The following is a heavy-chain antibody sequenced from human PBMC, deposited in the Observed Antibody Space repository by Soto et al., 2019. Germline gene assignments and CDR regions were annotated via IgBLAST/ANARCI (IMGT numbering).Heavy chain of an antibody. CDR1: GGSFSGYY. J-gene: IGHJ4*02. Sequence: QAQLQQWGAGLLKPSETLSLTCAVYGGSFSGYYWSWIRQPPGKGLEWIGEINHSGNTNYNPSRKSRVTISGDTSKKQFSLKLNFVSAADTAVYYCARDHRVADYGDTNFDNWGQGTLVPVSS. CDR3: ARDHRVADYGDTNFDN. D-gene: IGHD4-17*01. V-gene: IGHV4-34*01. CDR2: INHSGNT.